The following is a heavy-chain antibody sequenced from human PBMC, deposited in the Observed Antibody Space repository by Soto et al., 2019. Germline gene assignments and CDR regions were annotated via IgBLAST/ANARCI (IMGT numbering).Heavy chain of an antibody. CDR3: AREGLRKGSSGYFVY. CDR1: GVSLTSYL. D-gene: IGHD3-22*01. Sequence: PSETLSLTCTVSGVSLTSYLWSWIRQSPGKGLEWIGDISYSGSTNYNPSLESRVTISVDTSKRQFSPRLTSVTAADTAVYYCAREGLRKGSSGYFVYWGRGTLVTDSS. V-gene: IGHV4-59*01. CDR2: ISYSGST. J-gene: IGHJ4*02.